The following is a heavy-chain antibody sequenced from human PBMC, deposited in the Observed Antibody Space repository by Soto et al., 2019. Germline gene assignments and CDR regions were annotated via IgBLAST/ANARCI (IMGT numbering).Heavy chain of an antibody. V-gene: IGHV4-31*02. J-gene: IGHJ6*02. CDR2: IYYSGSS. Sequence: SETLSLTCTVSGDSISRNGYFWTWIRQHPGKGREWIGYIYYSGSSYYNPSLKSRVIISVDTSKNHFSLNLTAVTAADTAVYYCARGTMLRGPGYYYAMDVWGQGTTVTVSS. CDR1: GDSISRNGYF. D-gene: IGHD3-10*01. CDR3: ARGTMLRGPGYYYAMDV.